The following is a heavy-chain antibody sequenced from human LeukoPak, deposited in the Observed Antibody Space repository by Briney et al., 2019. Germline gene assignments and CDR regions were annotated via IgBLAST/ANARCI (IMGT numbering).Heavy chain of an antibody. D-gene: IGHD3-22*01. J-gene: IGHJ4*02. CDR2: ISAYNGDT. Sequence: ASVKVSCKASGYTFTRYGISWVRQAPGQRLEWMGWISAYNGDTKYVEKFQGRVTMTTDTSTSTAYMELRSLTSDDTAVYYCARDFSNTSGFGVVVDYWGQGTLVTVSS. CDR3: ARDFSNTSGFGVVVDY. V-gene: IGHV1-18*01. CDR1: GYTFTRYG.